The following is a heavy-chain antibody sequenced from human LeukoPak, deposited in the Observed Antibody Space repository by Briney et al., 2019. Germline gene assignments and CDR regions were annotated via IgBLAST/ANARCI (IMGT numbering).Heavy chain of an antibody. CDR3: ARGPAYYYDSSGYYY. V-gene: IGHV1-18*01. CDR1: GYTFTSYG. D-gene: IGHD3-22*01. CDR2: ISAYSGNT. J-gene: IGHJ4*02. Sequence: GASVKVSCKASGYTFTSYGISWVRQAPGQGLEWMGWISAYSGNTNYAQKLQGRVTMTTDTSTSTAYMELRSLRSDDTAVYYCARGPAYYYDSSGYYYWGQGTLVTVSS.